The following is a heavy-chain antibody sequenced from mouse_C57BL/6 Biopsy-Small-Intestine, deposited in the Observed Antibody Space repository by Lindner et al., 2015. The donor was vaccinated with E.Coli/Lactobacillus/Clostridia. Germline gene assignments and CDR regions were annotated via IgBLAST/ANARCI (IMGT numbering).Heavy chain of an antibody. J-gene: IGHJ2*01. Sequence: VQLQESGPVLVKPGPSVKISCKASGFTFTDYYIHWVKQSHGKSLEWIGLVYPYNGGTSYNQKFKGKATLTVDTSSSTAYMELNSLTSEDSAVYYCARRPYYFSSSGYFDNWGQGTTLTVSS. CDR1: GFTFTDYY. CDR3: ARRPYYFSSSGYFDN. CDR2: VYPYNGGT. D-gene: IGHD1-1*01. V-gene: IGHV1-36*01.